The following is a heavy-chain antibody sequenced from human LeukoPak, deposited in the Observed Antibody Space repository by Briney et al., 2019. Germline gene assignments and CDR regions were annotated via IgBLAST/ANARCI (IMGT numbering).Heavy chain of an antibody. J-gene: IGHJ4*02. V-gene: IGHV3-74*01. D-gene: IGHD3-16*02. CDR1: GFTFSSYW. Sequence: PGGSLRLSCAASGFTFSSYWMHWVRQAPGKGLVWVSRINSDGSSTSYADSVKGRFTISRDNAKNTLYLQMNSLRAEDTAVYYCARSDYVWGSYRYYFDYWGQGTLVTVSS. CDR3: ARSDYVWGSYRYYFDY. CDR2: INSDGSST.